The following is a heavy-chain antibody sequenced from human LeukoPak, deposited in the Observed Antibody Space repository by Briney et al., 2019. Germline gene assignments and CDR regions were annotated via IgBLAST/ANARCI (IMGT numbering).Heavy chain of an antibody. CDR3: AKAIKGSYCNGDCYLTYYYYGLDV. D-gene: IGHD2-21*02. CDR1: GFTFSSYS. V-gene: IGHV3-21*04. J-gene: IGHJ6*02. Sequence: PGGSLRLSCAASGFTFSSYSMNWVRQAPGKGLEWVSSISSSSSYIYYADSVKGRFTISRDNSKNTLYLQMNSLRAEDTAVYYCAKAIKGSYCNGDCYLTYYYYGLDVWGQGTTVTVSS. CDR2: ISSSSSYI.